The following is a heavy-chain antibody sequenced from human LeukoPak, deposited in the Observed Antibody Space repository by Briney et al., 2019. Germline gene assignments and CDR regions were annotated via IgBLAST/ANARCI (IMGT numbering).Heavy chain of an antibody. CDR2: IYPGDSDT. V-gene: IGHV5-51*01. D-gene: IGHD4-17*01. J-gene: IGHJ4*02. CDR1: GYSFTNYW. Sequence: GESLKISCKGSGYSFTNYWIAWVRQMSGKGLEWMGIIYPGDSDTKYSPSFQGLVTISADKSISTAYLQWSSLKASDTAMYYCARHDPLYGDYAFDYWGQGTLVTVSS. CDR3: ARHDPLYGDYAFDY.